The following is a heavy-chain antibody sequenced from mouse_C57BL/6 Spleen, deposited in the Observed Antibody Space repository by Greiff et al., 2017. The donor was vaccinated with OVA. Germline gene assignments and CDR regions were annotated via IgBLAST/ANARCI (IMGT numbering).Heavy chain of an antibody. CDR1: GYTFTSYW. Sequence: VQLQQPGAELVKPGASVKMSCKASGYTFTSYWITWVKQRPGQGLEWIGDIYPGSGSTNYNEKFKSKATLTVDTSSSTAYMQLSSLTSEDSAVYYCARNYYGSSYTEGFAYWGQGTLVTVSA. V-gene: IGHV1-55*01. CDR3: ARNYYGSSYTEGFAY. J-gene: IGHJ3*01. D-gene: IGHD1-1*01. CDR2: IYPGSGST.